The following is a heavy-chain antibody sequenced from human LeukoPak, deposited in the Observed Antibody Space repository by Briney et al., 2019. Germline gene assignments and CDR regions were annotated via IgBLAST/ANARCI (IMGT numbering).Heavy chain of an antibody. Sequence: GGSLRLSCAASGFTFRDYSMNWVRQAPGKGLEWVSYIGGSGTTIYYADSVKGRFTISRDNAKNSLFLQMNSMRPEDTAVYYCARDPEAGYNPYFDYWGQGPLVTVSS. D-gene: IGHD5-24*01. J-gene: IGHJ4*02. CDR1: GFTFRDYS. V-gene: IGHV3-48*04. CDR2: IGGSGTTI. CDR3: ARDPEAGYNPYFDY.